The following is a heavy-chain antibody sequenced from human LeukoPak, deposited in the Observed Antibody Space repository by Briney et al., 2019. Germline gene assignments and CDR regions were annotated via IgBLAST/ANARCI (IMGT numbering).Heavy chain of an antibody. Sequence: GGSLRLSCAASGFTFSDHLMHWVRQAPGKGLEWLSRIYNDGGRTSYADSVKGRFTISRDNGKNTLFLQLNSLRAEDTAVYYCARGSSGWYVDYWGQGTLITVSS. J-gene: IGHJ4*02. D-gene: IGHD6-19*01. V-gene: IGHV3-74*01. CDR1: GFTFSDHL. CDR3: ARGSSGWYVDY. CDR2: IYNDGGRT.